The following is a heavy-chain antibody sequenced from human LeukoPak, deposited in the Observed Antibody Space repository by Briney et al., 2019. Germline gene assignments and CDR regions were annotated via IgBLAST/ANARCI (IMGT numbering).Heavy chain of an antibody. D-gene: IGHD3-10*01. CDR2: IRGSGGST. V-gene: IGHV3-23*01. CDR3: AKDPRLLWFGELLENDY. Sequence: GGSLRLSCAASGFTFSSYAMSWVRQAPGKGLEWVSAIRGSGGSTYYADSVKGRFTISRDNSKNTLYLQMNSLRAEDTAVYYCAKDPRLLWFGELLENDYWGQGTLVTVSS. CDR1: GFTFSSYA. J-gene: IGHJ4*02.